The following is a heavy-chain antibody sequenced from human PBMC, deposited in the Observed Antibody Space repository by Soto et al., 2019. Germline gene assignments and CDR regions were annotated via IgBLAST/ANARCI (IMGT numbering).Heavy chain of an antibody. Sequence: GASVKVSCKASGYTFSGYYMHWVRQAPGQGLEWMGWINPNSGGTNYAQKFRGRVTMTRDTSISTAYMELSRLRSDDTAVYYCARTYSGSYYVSNWFDPWGQGTLVTVSS. D-gene: IGHD1-26*01. J-gene: IGHJ5*02. V-gene: IGHV1-2*02. CDR3: ARTYSGSYYVSNWFDP. CDR2: INPNSGGT. CDR1: GYTFSGYY.